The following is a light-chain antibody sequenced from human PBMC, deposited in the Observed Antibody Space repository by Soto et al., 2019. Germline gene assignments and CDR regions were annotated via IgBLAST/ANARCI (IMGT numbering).Light chain of an antibody. CDR1: QGPSSW. V-gene: IGKV1D-12*01. CDR2: AAS. CDR3: QQANTFPLT. Sequence: EIQMTQSPSYVSACVGDRISIXCRASQGPSSWLDWYQQKAGKARKPLIYAASSLQSGGPSRFSGSGSATHFTRAISSRQPEDFATYYCQQANTFPLTFGQGTRLEIK. J-gene: IGKJ5*01.